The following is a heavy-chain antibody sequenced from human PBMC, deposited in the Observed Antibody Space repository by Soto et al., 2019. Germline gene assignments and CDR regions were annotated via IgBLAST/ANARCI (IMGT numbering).Heavy chain of an antibody. CDR2: ISSSGSTI. J-gene: IGHJ4*02. CDR3: ARGQYYYDSSGYPGY. CDR1: GFTFSDYY. V-gene: IGHV3-11*01. D-gene: IGHD3-22*01. Sequence: PGGSLRLSCAASGFTFSDYYMSWIRQAPGKGLEWVSYISSSGSTIYYADSVEGRFTISRDNAKNSLYLQMNSLRAEDTAVYYYARGQYYYDSSGYPGYWGQGTLVTVSS.